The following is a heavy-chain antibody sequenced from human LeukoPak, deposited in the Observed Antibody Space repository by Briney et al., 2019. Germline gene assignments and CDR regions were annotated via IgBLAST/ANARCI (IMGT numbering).Heavy chain of an antibody. V-gene: IGHV3-23*01. J-gene: IGHJ4*02. Sequence: GGSLRLSCAASGFTFSSYAMSWVRQAPGKGLEWVSAISGSGGSTYYADSVKGRFTISRDNARNSLHLQMNSLTVEDTAVYYCARLLKFEESGYRPSEQWGQGSLVTVSS. CDR2: ISGSGGST. CDR3: ARLLKFEESGYRPSEQ. D-gene: IGHD3-22*01. CDR1: GFTFSSYA.